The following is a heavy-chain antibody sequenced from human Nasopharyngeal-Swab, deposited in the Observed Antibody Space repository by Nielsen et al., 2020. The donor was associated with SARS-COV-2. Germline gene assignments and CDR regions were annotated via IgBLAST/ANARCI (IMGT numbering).Heavy chain of an antibody. CDR3: ARLLDYYDSSGYSLFDAFDI. D-gene: IGHD3-22*01. CDR2: IYPGDPDT. CDR1: GYSFSSYW. Sequence: SCKGSGYSFSSYWIGWVRQMPGKGLEWMGIIYPGDPDTRYSPSFQGQVTISADKSISTAYLQWSSLKASDTAMYYCARLLDYYDSSGYSLFDAFDIWGQGTMVTVSS. J-gene: IGHJ3*02. V-gene: IGHV5-51*01.